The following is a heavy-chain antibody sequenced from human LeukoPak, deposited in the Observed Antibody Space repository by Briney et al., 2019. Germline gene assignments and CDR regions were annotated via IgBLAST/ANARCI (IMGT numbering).Heavy chain of an antibody. J-gene: IGHJ4*02. V-gene: IGHV4-59*01. CDR3: ARSPGGSYFGD. CDR2: IYYSGST. CDR1: GGSISTYY. Sequence: SETLSLTCTVSGGSISTYYWSWIRQPPGKGLEWIAYIYYSGSTNYNPSLTSRVTISVDTSKNQFSLKLSSVTAADTAVYYCARSPGGSYFGDWGQGTLVTVSS. D-gene: IGHD1-26*01.